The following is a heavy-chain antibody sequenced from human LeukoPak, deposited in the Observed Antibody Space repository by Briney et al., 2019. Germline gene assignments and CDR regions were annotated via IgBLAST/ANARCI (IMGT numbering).Heavy chain of an antibody. V-gene: IGHV3-23*01. Sequence: GGSLRLSCAVSGLTLSKYGMRWVRQAPGEGGEGVADISGRGGGKNYAPSVKARFTISIPNPNNTLYLQINSLRAQDTAVYFCAKRGVVIRVILVGFHKEAYYFDSWGQGALVTVSS. CDR3: AKRGVVIRVILVGFHKEAYYFDS. D-gene: IGHD3-22*01. CDR2: ISGRGGGK. CDR1: GLTLSKYG. J-gene: IGHJ4*02.